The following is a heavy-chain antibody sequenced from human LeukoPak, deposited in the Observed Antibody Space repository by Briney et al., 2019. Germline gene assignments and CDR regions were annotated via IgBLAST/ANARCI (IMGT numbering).Heavy chain of an antibody. J-gene: IGHJ4*02. CDR2: VFMDGNT. Sequence: PSETLSLTCSVAGGSISTHYWSWIRQPAGKGLEWIGRVFMDGNTNSNPSLKSRITMSVDTSKNQVSLRLNSVPAADTAVYYCARDREAVAGTWYVSMDYFDYWGQGIMVTVSS. V-gene: IGHV4-4*07. CDR3: ARDREAVAGTWYVSMDYFDY. D-gene: IGHD6-19*01. CDR1: GGSISTHY.